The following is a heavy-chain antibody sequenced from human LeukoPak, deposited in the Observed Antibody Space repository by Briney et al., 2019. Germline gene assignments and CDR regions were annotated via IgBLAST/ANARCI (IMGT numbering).Heavy chain of an antibody. Sequence: GESLKISCEGSGYRFTNYWIGWVRQMPGEGLEWMGIIYPGDSDTRYSPSFQGQVTISADKSISTAYLQWSSLKASDTAMYYCAITGYNYGEDAFDIWGLGTMVTVSS. V-gene: IGHV5-51*01. CDR1: GYRFTNYW. CDR3: AITGYNYGEDAFDI. D-gene: IGHD5-18*01. CDR2: IYPGDSDT. J-gene: IGHJ3*02.